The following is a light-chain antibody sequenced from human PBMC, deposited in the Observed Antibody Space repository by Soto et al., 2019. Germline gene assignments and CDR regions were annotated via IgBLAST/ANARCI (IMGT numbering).Light chain of an antibody. CDR1: QSIGSW. J-gene: IGKJ1*01. CDR3: QQYGSYSPWT. V-gene: IGKV1-5*03. Sequence: DIQMTQSPSTLSASVGDRVTITCRASQSIGSWLAWYQQKPGKAPKLLIYKASSLESGVPSRFRGRGSGTEFTLTISSLQPDDFSSYYCQQYGSYSPWTFGQGTKVEIK. CDR2: KAS.